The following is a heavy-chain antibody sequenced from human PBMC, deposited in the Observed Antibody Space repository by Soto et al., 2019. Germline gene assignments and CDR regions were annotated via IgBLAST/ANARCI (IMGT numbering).Heavy chain of an antibody. V-gene: IGHV4-59*01. CDR3: ARFEVSADPPYYSYGMDV. CDR1: GGSISSYY. J-gene: IGHJ6*02. Sequence: PEPLSLTCTASGGSISSYYWSWIRQPPGKGLEWIGYIYDSGSINYNSSLKSRVTIAVDTSKNQFSLKLSSVTAADTAMYYCARFEVSADPPYYSYGMDVWGQGTTVTVSS. D-gene: IGHD3-9*01. CDR2: IYDSGSI.